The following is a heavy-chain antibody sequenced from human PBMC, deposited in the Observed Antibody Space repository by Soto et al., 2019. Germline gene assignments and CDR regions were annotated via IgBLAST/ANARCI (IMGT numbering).Heavy chain of an antibody. Sequence: QVQLVQSGAEVKRPGASVKVSCKASGYTFTTYYMHCVRQAPGQGLEWLGIINPNVGSTTYAQKFQGRVTMTRDTSTSTVYLELSSLRSEDTAVYYCARAGYCSGGTCFHGNCDYWGQGTLVTVSA. CDR3: ARAGYCSGGTCFHGNCDY. CDR1: GYTFTTYY. V-gene: IGHV1-46*01. J-gene: IGHJ4*02. D-gene: IGHD2-15*01. CDR2: INPNVGST.